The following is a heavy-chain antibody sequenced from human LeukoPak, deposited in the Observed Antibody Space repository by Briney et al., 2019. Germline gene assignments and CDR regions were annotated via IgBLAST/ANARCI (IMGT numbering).Heavy chain of an antibody. CDR3: ARQASDYVFDY. Sequence: SETLSLTCTVSGGSISSYYWSWIRQPPGKGPEWIGYIYYSGSTNYNPSLKSRVTISVDTSKNQFSLKLSSVTAADTAVYYCARQASDYVFDYWGQGTLVTVSS. CDR2: IYYSGST. CDR1: GGSISSYY. V-gene: IGHV4-59*01. D-gene: IGHD4-17*01. J-gene: IGHJ4*02.